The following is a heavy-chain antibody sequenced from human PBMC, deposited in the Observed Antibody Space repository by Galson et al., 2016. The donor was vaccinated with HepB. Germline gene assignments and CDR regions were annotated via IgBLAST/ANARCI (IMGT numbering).Heavy chain of an antibody. D-gene: IGHD4-23*01. CDR3: ARGSPTMVVLDY. CDR2: IYYSGST. CDR1: GGSIRSGGYY. J-gene: IGHJ4*02. Sequence: TLSLTCTVSGGSIRSGGYYWSWIRQLPGKGLEWTGYIYYSGSTYYNPSLESRVTMSIDTSENQFSLQLRSVTAADTAVYYCARGSPTMVVLDYWGQGTLVTVSS. V-gene: IGHV4-31*03.